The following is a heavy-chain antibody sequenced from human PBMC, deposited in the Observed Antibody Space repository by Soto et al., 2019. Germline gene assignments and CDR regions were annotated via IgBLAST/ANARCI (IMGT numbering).Heavy chain of an antibody. D-gene: IGHD3-10*01. CDR1: GGPMNNYY. Sequence: QVQLQESGPGLVKPSETLSLTCTISGGPMNNYYCSWFRQPRGQGLVWIGYMGYNGFTRYNPSLRCRVAISLDTAKNQFSLNLSSVTAADTALNYCARQGFGELHGLVDVWGQGITVTVSS. CDR3: ARQGFGELHGLVDV. V-gene: IGHV4-59*08. CDR2: MGYNGFT. J-gene: IGHJ6*02.